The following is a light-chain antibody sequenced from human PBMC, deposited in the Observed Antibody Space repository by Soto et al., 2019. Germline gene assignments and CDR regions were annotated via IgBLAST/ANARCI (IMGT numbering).Light chain of an antibody. CDR1: QTISNW. V-gene: IGKV1-5*03. CDR3: QQYNSYSQT. CDR2: KAS. Sequence: IQMTRSPSTLSASVGDRVTITCQASQTISNWLAWYQQKPGKAPKLLIYKASTLESGVPSRFSGSGSGTEFTLTISSLQPEDFATYYCQQYNSYSQTFGQGTKVEIK. J-gene: IGKJ1*01.